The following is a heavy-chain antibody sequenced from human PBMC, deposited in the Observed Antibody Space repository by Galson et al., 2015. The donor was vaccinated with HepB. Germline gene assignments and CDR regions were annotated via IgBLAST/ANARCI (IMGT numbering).Heavy chain of an antibody. Sequence: CAISGDSVSRGNAAWNWIRQSPSRGLEWLGRTYYRSKWYSGYAESVRGRISVNPDSSSNQFSLQLNSVTPEDTAIYYCSMGYSYESQAFEIWGQGTMVTVSS. CDR3: SMGYSYESQAFEI. CDR2: TYYRSKWYS. D-gene: IGHD5-18*01. J-gene: IGHJ3*02. CDR1: GDSVSRGNAA. V-gene: IGHV6-1*01.